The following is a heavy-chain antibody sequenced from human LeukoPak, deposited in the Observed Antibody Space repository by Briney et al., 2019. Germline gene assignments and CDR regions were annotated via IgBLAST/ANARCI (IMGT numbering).Heavy chain of an antibody. Sequence: PSQTLSLTCAVSGGSISSGGYSWSWIRQPPGKGLEWIGYIYHSGSTYYNPSLKSRATISVDRSKNQFSLKLSSVTAADTAVYYCARGEGSENWFDPWGQGTLVTVSS. CDR2: IYHSGST. J-gene: IGHJ5*02. CDR1: GGSISSGGYS. V-gene: IGHV4-30-2*01. D-gene: IGHD1-14*01. CDR3: ARGEGSENWFDP.